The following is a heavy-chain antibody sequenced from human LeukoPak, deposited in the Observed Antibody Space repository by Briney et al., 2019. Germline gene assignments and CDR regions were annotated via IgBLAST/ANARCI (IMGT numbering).Heavy chain of an antibody. Sequence: KSSETLSLTCTVSGGSISSGGYYWSWIRQHPGKGLEWIGYIYYSGSTYYNPSLKSRVTISVDTSKNQFSLKLSSVTAADTAVYYCARGSLGSSGYYFDYWGQGTLVTVSS. CDR3: ARGSLGSSGYYFDY. CDR1: GGSISSGGYY. CDR2: IYYSGST. J-gene: IGHJ4*02. D-gene: IGHD3-22*01. V-gene: IGHV4-31*03.